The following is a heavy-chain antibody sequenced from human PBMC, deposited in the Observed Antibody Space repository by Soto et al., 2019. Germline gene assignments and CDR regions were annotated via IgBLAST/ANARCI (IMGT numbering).Heavy chain of an antibody. CDR2: ISAYNGNT. CDR3: ARDMITMIVVVPSTDGLDV. V-gene: IGHV1-18*04. Sequence: ASLKVSCKASGYTFTSYGISWVRQAPGQGLEWMGWISAYNGNTNYAQKLQGRVTMTTDTSTSTAYMELRSLRSDDTAVYYCARDMITMIVVVPSTDGLDVWGQGTTVTVSS. D-gene: IGHD3-22*01. J-gene: IGHJ6*02. CDR1: GYTFTSYG.